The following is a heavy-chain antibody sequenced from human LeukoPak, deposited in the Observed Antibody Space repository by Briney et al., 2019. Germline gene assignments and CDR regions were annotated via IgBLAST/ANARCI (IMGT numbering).Heavy chain of an antibody. J-gene: IGHJ4*02. D-gene: IGHD6-13*01. V-gene: IGHV3-23*01. CDR2: ISGSGGST. Sequence: QTGGSLRLSCAASGFTFSSYAMSWVRQAPGKRLEWVSAISGSGGSTYYADSVKGRFTISRDNSKNTLYLQMNSLRAEDTAVYYCAKFGGVGSSSWYVGFDYWGQGTLVTVSS. CDR1: GFTFSSYA. CDR3: AKFGGVGSSSWYVGFDY.